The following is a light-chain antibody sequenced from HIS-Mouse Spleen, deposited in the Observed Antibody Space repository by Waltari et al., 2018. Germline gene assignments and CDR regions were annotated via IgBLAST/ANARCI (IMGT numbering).Light chain of an antibody. CDR2: KDS. V-gene: IGLV3-25*03. CDR3: QSADSSGTYVV. J-gene: IGLJ2*01. Sequence: SYELTQPPSVSVSPGQTARITCSGDALPKQYAYWYQQKPGQAPVLVIYKDSERPSGIPERFSGSSSGTTGTLTISGVQAEDEADYYCQSADSSGTYVVFGVGTKLTVL. CDR1: ALPKQY.